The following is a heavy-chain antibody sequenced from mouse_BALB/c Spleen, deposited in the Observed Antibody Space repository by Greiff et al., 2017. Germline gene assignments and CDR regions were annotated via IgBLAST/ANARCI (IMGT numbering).Heavy chain of an antibody. CDR3: ARLITTVVATRAYWYFDV. J-gene: IGHJ1*01. CDR1: GFTFSSYG. Sequence: EVKLVESGGDLVKPGGSLKLSCAASGFTFSSYGMSWVRQTPDKRLEWVATISSGGSYTYYPDSVKGRFTISRDNAKNTLYLQMSSLKSEDTAMYYCARLITTVVATRAYWYFDVWGAGTTVTVSS. V-gene: IGHV5-6*01. CDR2: ISSGGSYT. D-gene: IGHD1-1*01.